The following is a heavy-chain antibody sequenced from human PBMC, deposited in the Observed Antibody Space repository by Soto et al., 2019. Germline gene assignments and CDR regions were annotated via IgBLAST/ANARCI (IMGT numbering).Heavy chain of an antibody. V-gene: IGHV1-69*01. D-gene: IGHD6-13*01. Sequence: QVLLVQSSAEVKKPGSSVTVSCTASGGTCTSTAFSWVRQAPGQGLEWMGGIIPVLGTPNYAQKFQARLTVTADASTTTVHIELSSLRSDDTAVYYCASSAGLDHLLNYYGLNVWGQGTTVTVSS. J-gene: IGHJ6*02. CDR2: IIPVLGTP. CDR3: ASSAGLDHLLNYYGLNV. CDR1: GGTCTSTA.